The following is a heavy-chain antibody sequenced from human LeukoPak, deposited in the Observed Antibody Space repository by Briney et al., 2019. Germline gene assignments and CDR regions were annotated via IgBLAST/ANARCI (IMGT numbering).Heavy chain of an antibody. Sequence: GGSLRLSCAASGFTFSSYWMYWVRQAPGKGLVWVSRINTDGSSTTYADSVKGRFTISRDNAKNTQYLQMNSLRAEDTAVYYCAKVLAVAGTGAFDIWGQGTMVTVSS. J-gene: IGHJ3*02. V-gene: IGHV3-74*01. CDR2: INTDGSST. CDR1: GFTFSSYW. CDR3: AKVLAVAGTGAFDI. D-gene: IGHD6-19*01.